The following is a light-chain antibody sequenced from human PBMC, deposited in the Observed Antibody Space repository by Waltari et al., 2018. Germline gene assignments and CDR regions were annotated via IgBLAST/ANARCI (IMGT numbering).Light chain of an antibody. Sequence: EIVMTHSPSTLSVSPGESATLSCRASQSVSTNVAWYQQKPGQAPRLLIYAASTRAIGIPARFSGSGSGTEFTLTISSLQSEDFAVYYCQEYNNWYTFGQGTKLEIK. V-gene: IGKV3-15*01. J-gene: IGKJ2*01. CDR1: QSVSTN. CDR2: AAS. CDR3: QEYNNWYT.